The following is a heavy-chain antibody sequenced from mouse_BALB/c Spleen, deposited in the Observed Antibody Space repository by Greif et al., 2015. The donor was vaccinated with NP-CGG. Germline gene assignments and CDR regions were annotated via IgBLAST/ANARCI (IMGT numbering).Heavy chain of an antibody. D-gene: IGHD2-3*01. J-gene: IGHJ2*01. CDR3: TRDGRWLLLDY. CDR2: ISDGGSYT. Sequence: EVHLVESGGGLVKPGGSLKLSCAASGFTFSDYYMYWVRQTPEKRLEWVATISDGGSYTYYPDSVKGRFTISRDNAKNNLYLQMSSLKSEDTAMYYCTRDGRWLLLDYWGQGTTLTVSS. V-gene: IGHV5-4*02. CDR1: GFTFSDYY.